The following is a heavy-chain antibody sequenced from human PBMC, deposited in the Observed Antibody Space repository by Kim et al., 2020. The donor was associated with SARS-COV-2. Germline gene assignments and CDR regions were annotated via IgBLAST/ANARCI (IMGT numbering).Heavy chain of an antibody. V-gene: IGHV4-30-4*01. CDR1: GGSISSGDYY. CDR3: ARTNRITIFGVVQCFDP. J-gene: IGHJ5*02. Sequence: SETLSLTCTVSGGSISSGDYYWSWIRQPPGKGLEWLGYIYYSGSTYYNPSLKSRVTISVDTSNNQFSLKLSSVTAAETAVYYCARTNRITIFGVVQCFDP. CDR2: IYYSGST. D-gene: IGHD3-3*01.